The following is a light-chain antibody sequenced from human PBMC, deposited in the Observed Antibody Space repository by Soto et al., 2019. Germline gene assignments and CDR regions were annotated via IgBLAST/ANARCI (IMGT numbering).Light chain of an antibody. CDR2: WAS. CDR3: QQYHSSPPWT. J-gene: IGKJ1*01. CDR1: QGVFSRYRNKSY. Sequence: DVGVTLSPHSLTLPLVYRATSNTMSCQGVFSRYRNKSYLGWYQQKPGQAPRLLIYWASTRAPGVSDRFSGSGSGTEFTLTIESLQAEDVAVYYCQQYHSSPPWTFGQGTTVDIK. V-gene: IGKV4-1*01.